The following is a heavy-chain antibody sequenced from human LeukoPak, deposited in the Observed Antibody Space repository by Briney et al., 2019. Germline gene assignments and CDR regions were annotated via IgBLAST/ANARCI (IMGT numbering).Heavy chain of an antibody. Sequence: QSGGSLRLSCAASGFTFSSYAMSWVRQAPGKGLEWVSAISGSATNTYYADSVRGRFTTSRDNSKNTLHLQMNSLRAEDTAVYYCAKDRSIAARRAFDIWGRGTMVTVSS. CDR1: GFTFSSYA. J-gene: IGHJ3*02. CDR2: ISGSATNT. D-gene: IGHD6-6*01. V-gene: IGHV3-23*01. CDR3: AKDRSIAARRAFDI.